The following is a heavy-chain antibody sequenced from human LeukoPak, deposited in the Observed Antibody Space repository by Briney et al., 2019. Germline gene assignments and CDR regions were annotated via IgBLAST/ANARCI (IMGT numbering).Heavy chain of an antibody. J-gene: IGHJ4*02. CDR3: ARGAGHCSGSSCYPYYFGS. CDR1: GYTFTSYD. Sequence: ASVKVSCKASGYTFTSYDINWVRQATAKGLEWMGWINPNSGNTGYAQKFQGRVTITGDKSATTVYMEVSSLSSEDTAVYHCARGAGHCSGSSCYPYYFGSWGQGTLVTVSS. V-gene: IGHV1-8*01. CDR2: INPNSGNT. D-gene: IGHD2-15*01.